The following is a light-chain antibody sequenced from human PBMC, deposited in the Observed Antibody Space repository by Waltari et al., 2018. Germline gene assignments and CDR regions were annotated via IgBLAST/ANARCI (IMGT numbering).Light chain of an antibody. CDR1: QSLIRLT. CDR2: DTS. Sequence: EIVMTQSPATLSVSPGEGATPPCRASQSLIRLTFAWYQQKPGQAPRLLIYDTSTRATGIPARFSGSGSGTEFTLTISSLQSEDFATYYCQQYDYWPWTFGQGTRVETK. CDR3: QQYDYWPWT. V-gene: IGKV3D-15*01. J-gene: IGKJ1*01.